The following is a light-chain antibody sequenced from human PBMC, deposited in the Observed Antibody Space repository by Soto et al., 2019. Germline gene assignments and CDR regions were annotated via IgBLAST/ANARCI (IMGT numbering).Light chain of an antibody. CDR3: CSYAGSDTFVV. V-gene: IGLV2-11*01. Sequence: QSALTQPRSVSGSPGQSVTISCTGTSSDVGGYNYVSWYQQHPGKAPKLMIYDVSKRPSGVPDRFSGSKSGNTASLTISGLQAEDEADYDCCSYAGSDTFVVFGGGTKLTVL. CDR1: SSDVGGYNY. CDR2: DVS. J-gene: IGLJ2*01.